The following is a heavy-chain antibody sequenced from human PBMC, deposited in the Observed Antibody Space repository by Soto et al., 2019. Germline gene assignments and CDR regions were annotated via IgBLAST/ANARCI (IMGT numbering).Heavy chain of an antibody. CDR2: IYYSGST. J-gene: IGHJ4*02. Sequence: QVQLQESGPGLVKPSQTLSLTCTVSGGSISSGDYYWSWIRQPPGKGLEWIGYIYYSGSTYYHPSLKSRVTISVDTSQNQFSPKLSSVTAADTAVYYCARGRWWPKYLYYWGQGTLVTVSS. CDR3: ARGRWWPKYLYY. V-gene: IGHV4-30-4*01. CDR1: GGSISSGDYY. D-gene: IGHD2-15*01.